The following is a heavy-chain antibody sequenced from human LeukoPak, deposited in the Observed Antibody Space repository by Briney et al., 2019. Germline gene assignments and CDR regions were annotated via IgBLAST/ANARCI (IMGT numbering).Heavy chain of an antibody. Sequence: ASVTVSCKASGYTFTNYGISWVGQAPGQGLEWMGWISAYNGNTKYAQKLQGRVTMTTDTATSTAYIDLRSLRSDDTAVYYCARVGGSYLNYFDYWGQGTLVTVSS. V-gene: IGHV1-18*01. CDR1: GYTFTNYG. CDR3: ARVGGSYLNYFDY. D-gene: IGHD1-26*01. CDR2: ISAYNGNT. J-gene: IGHJ4*02.